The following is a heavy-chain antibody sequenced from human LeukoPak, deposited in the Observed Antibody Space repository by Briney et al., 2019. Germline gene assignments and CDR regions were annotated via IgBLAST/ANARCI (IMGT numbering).Heavy chain of an antibody. CDR1: GFSLSTRGMC. CDR2: IDCYNDK. Sequence: GPALVKPTQTLTLTCTFSGFSLSTRGMCVSGMRQPLWKGLAGLACIDCYNDKYYITSLKTRLTISQDTSKNQAVLTLTNMYPVDTATYYCARIRGDYYDSSGYIFDYWGQGTLVTVSS. J-gene: IGHJ4*02. CDR3: ARIRGDYYDSSGYIFDY. D-gene: IGHD3-22*01. V-gene: IGHV2-70*11.